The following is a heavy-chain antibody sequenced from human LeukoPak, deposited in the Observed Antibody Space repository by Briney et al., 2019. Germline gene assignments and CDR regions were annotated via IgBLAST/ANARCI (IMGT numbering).Heavy chain of an antibody. CDR1: GFIFDDYG. D-gene: IGHD4-17*01. V-gene: IGHV3-20*04. J-gene: IGHJ4*02. Sequence: GGSLRLSCVVSGFIFDDYGISWVRQAPGKGLEWVSRIHWKSGSTGYVDSVKGRFTISRDNAKNSLYLQMNSLSPDDTALYYCAKADYGDSHFDYWGQGTLVTVSS. CDR2: IHWKSGST. CDR3: AKADYGDSHFDY.